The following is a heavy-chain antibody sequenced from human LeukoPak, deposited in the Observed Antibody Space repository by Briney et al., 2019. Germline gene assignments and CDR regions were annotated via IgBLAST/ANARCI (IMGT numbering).Heavy chain of an antibody. J-gene: IGHJ3*02. D-gene: IGHD3-22*01. CDR3: ARSPIFYDSTDDAFDI. CDR2: IYPGDSDT. Sequence: GESLKISCKGSGYSFTSYWIGWVRQMSGKGLEWMGIIYPGDSDTRYSPSFQGQVTISADKSISTAYLQWSSLKASDTAMYYCARSPIFYDSTDDAFDIWGQGTMVTVSS. V-gene: IGHV5-51*01. CDR1: GYSFTSYW.